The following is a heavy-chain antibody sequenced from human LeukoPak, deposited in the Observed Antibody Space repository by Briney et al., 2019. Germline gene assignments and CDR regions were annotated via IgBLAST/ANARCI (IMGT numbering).Heavy chain of an antibody. D-gene: IGHD2/OR15-2a*01. V-gene: IGHV3-66*02. CDR3: ARGENYYFHTDV. Sequence: GGSLRLSCAATGFSVSDSYMSWVRQAPGKGLEWVSILYSGGDTYYSASVRGRFTISRDNSKNTLCLQMNTLSAADTAVYFCARGENYYFHTDVWGKGATVTVSS. J-gene: IGHJ6*03. CDR1: GFSVSDSY. CDR2: LYSGGDT.